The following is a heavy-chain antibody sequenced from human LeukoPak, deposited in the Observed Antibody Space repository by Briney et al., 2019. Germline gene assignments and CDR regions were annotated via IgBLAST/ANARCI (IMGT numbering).Heavy chain of an antibody. CDR3: VRDGYSYGFMLAFDI. V-gene: IGHV3-74*01. D-gene: IGHD5-18*01. J-gene: IGHJ3*02. CDR2: INSDGSST. CDR1: GFTFSNYW. Sequence: GGSLRLSCAASGFTFSNYWMHWVRQAPGKGLVWVSRINSDGSSTSYADSVKGRFTISRDSAKNTLYLRMNSLRAEDTAVYYCVRDGYSYGFMLAFDIWGLGTRVTVSS.